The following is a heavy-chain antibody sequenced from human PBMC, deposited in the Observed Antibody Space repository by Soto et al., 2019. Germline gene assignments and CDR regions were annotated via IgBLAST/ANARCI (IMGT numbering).Heavy chain of an antibody. CDR3: AKDRYIGELSDFDY. Sequence: EVPLLESGGGLVQPGGSLRLSCAASGFNFNNYALTWVRQAPGKGLEWVSGIRGSGGSTYYADSVKGRFTISRDNSKNTLYLQMNSLRADDTAVYYCAKDRYIGELSDFDYWGQGTLVTVSS. CDR2: IRGSGGST. CDR1: GFNFNNYA. V-gene: IGHV3-23*01. D-gene: IGHD3-10*01. J-gene: IGHJ4*02.